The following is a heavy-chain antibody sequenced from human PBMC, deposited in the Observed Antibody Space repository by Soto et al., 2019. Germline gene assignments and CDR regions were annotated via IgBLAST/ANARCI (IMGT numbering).Heavy chain of an antibody. CDR1: GFTFSSYA. CDR2: ISGSGYAT. Sequence: EVQLLESGGGLVQPGGSLRLSCAASGFTFSSYAMSWVRQAPGMGLEWVSVISGSGYATYYADSVKGRFTVSRDNSNNTLYLQMNSLRAEDTAVYYLAKEETVLVNYYYYCGMAVWGEGTTVTVSS. J-gene: IGHJ6*04. V-gene: IGHV3-23*01. CDR3: AKEETVLVNYYYYCGMAV. D-gene: IGHD4-17*01.